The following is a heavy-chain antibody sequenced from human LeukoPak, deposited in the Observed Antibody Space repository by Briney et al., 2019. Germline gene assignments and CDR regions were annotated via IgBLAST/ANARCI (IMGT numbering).Heavy chain of an antibody. D-gene: IGHD3-10*01. CDR1: GGSFSSYG. CDR2: ITPVLGVA. Sequence: GASVKVSCKASGGSFSSYGFTWVRQAPGQGLEWMGRITPVLGVANYAQEFQGRVTIIADKFTSTVYMELSSLRSEDTAVYYCARARRVRGVSPEYSWFDPWGQGTLVTVSS. CDR3: ARARRVRGVSPEYSWFDP. V-gene: IGHV1-69*04. J-gene: IGHJ5*02.